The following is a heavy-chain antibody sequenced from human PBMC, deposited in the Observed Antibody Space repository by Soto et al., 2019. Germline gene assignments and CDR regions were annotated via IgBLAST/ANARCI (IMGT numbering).Heavy chain of an antibody. CDR1: GGSLSGYA. CDR2: IIPIFGTA. D-gene: IGHD3-3*01. J-gene: IGHJ6*02. V-gene: IGHV1-69*01. Sequence: LLNLSCKAAGGSLSGYASSCRRHTHEQGLEWMGGIIPIFGTANYAQKFQGRVTITADESTSTAYMELSSLRSEDTAVYYCARGIFEASQGYYGMDVWGHGTTVTVSS. CDR3: ARGIFEASQGYYGMDV.